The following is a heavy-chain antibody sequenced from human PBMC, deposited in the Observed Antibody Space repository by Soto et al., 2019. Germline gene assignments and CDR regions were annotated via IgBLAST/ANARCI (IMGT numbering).Heavy chain of an antibody. CDR2: INPSSGTT. CDR1: GYIFIHCF. J-gene: IGHJ4*02. Sequence: QVQLVQSGAEMKQPGASVKLSCQASGYIFIHCFMHWVRQAPGQGLEWMGGINPSSGTTTYAQKLQGRVTVTRDTSKSTVYMELSSLGSGDTAMYYCARSLGETTSLFDYWGQGSLVTVSA. D-gene: IGHD1-26*01. CDR3: ARSLGETTSLFDY. V-gene: IGHV1-46*01.